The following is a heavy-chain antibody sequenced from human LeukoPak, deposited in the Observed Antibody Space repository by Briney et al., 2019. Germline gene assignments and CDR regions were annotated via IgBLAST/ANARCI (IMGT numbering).Heavy chain of an antibody. CDR3: ARDLIQLELNYFDY. D-gene: IGHD1-1*01. CDR2: INPNSGGT. V-gene: IGHV1-2*02. CDR1: GYTFTDYY. Sequence: ASVTVSFMASGYTFTDYYMHWVRQAPGQGLEWMGWINPNSGGTNYAQKFQGRVTMTRDTSISTAYMELSRLRSDDTAVYYCARDLIQLELNYFDYWGQGTLVTVSS. J-gene: IGHJ4*02.